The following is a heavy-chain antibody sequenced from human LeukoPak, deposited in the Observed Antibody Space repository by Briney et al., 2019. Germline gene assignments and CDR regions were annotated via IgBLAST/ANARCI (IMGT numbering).Heavy chain of an antibody. CDR1: GGSISTYY. Sequence: SETLSLTCTVSGGSISTYYWSWIRQPPGKGLGWIGYIYHSGSTKYNPSLKSRVTISVDTSKNQFSLKLSSVTAADTAVYYCARDGYSGNDGLWGQGTLVTVSS. D-gene: IGHD5-12*01. CDR2: IYHSGST. J-gene: IGHJ1*01. V-gene: IGHV4-59*01. CDR3: ARDGYSGNDGL.